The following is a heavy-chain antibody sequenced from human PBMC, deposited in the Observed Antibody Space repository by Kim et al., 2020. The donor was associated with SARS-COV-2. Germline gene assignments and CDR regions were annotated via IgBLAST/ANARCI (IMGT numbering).Heavy chain of an antibody. CDR3: ARGKLLWFGELGGDAFDI. CDR2: IKQDGSEK. V-gene: IGHV3-7*01. J-gene: IGHJ3*02. Sequence: GGSLRLSCAASGFTFSSYWMSWVRQAPGKGLEWVATIKQDGSEKYYVDSVKGRFTISRDNAKNSLYLQMNSLRAEDTAVYYCARGKLLWFGELGGDAFDIWGQGTMVTVSS. D-gene: IGHD3-10*01. CDR1: GFTFSSYW.